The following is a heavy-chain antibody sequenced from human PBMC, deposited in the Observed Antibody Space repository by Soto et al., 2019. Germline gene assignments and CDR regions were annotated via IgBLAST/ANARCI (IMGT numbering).Heavy chain of an antibody. CDR2: ISYDGSNK. V-gene: IGHV3-30-3*01. Sequence: QVQLVESGGGVVQPGRSLRLSCAASGFTFSSYAMHWVRQAPGKGLEWVAVISYDGSNKYYADSVKGRFTISRDNSKNTLDLQMNSLRVEDTAVYYCARDPGGCSGGSCYSVWGVKHYYYYGMDVWGQGTTVTVSS. D-gene: IGHD2-15*01. CDR3: ARDPGGCSGGSCYSVWGVKHYYYYGMDV. CDR1: GFTFSSYA. J-gene: IGHJ6*02.